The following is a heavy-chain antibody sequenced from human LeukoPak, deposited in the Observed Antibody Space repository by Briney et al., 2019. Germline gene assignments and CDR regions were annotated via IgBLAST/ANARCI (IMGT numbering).Heavy chain of an antibody. CDR1: GGTFSSYA. D-gene: IGHD2-21*02. CDR3: ARLRNGGVVVTAIRNNWFDP. V-gene: IGHV1-69*06. Sequence: GASVKVSCKASGGTFSSYAISWVRQAPGQGLEWMGGIIPIFGTANYAQKFQGRVTITADKSTSTAYMELSSLTSEDTAVYYCARLRNGGVVVTAIRNNWFDPWGQGTLVTVSS. J-gene: IGHJ5*02. CDR2: IIPIFGTA.